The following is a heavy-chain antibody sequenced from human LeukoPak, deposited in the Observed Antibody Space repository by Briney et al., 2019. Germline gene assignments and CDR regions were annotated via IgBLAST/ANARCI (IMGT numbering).Heavy chain of an antibody. Sequence: PAGGSLRLSCAASGFTFSSYWMSWVRQAPGKGLEWVANIKQDGSEKYYVDSVKGRFTISRDNAKNSLYLQMNSLRAEDTAVYYCARGPLKLYDSSGYADYWGQGTLVTVSS. CDR2: IKQDGSEK. J-gene: IGHJ4*02. CDR1: GFTFSSYW. V-gene: IGHV3-7*01. CDR3: ARGPLKLYDSSGYADY. D-gene: IGHD3-22*01.